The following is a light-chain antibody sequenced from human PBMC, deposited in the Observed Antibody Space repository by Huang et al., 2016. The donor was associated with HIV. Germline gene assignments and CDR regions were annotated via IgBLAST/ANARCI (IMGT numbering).Light chain of an antibody. CDR3: LQYYSVPQT. V-gene: IGKV4-1*01. J-gene: IGKJ1*01. CDR1: KTVLYSLNKKNY. CDR2: WAT. Sequence: DIVMTQSPDSLAVSPGERATINCKSSKTVLYSLNKKNYLARFQQKPGGPPKLLIYWATTRESWVPDRFSGSGSGTDFTLTINNLQAEDVAVYFCLQYYSVPQTFGHGTKVEIK.